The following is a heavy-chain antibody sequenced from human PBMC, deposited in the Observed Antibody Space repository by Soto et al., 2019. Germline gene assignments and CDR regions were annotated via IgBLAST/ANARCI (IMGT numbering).Heavy chain of an antibody. D-gene: IGHD2-21*02. CDR2: ISYDGSNK. J-gene: IGHJ4*02. CDR3: AKDMVPVVVTAPFDY. Sequence: QVPLVESGGGVVQPGRSLRLSCAASGFTFSSYGMHWVRQAPGKGPEWVAVISYDGSNKYYADSVKGRCTISGHNSKNTLYLQMNSLLAEDTAVYYLAKDMVPVVVTAPFDYWGQGTLGCVSS. CDR1: GFTFSSYG. V-gene: IGHV3-30*18.